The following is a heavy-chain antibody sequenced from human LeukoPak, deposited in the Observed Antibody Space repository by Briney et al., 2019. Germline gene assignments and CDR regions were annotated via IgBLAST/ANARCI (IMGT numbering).Heavy chain of an antibody. J-gene: IGHJ4*02. Sequence: SVKVSCKASGGTFSSYAISWVRQAPGQGLEWMGGIIPIFGTANYAQKFQGRVTITTDESTSTAYMELSSLRSEDTAVYYCARGVPYYDSSGPLDYWGQGTLVTVSS. V-gene: IGHV1-69*05. CDR1: GGTFSSYA. D-gene: IGHD3-22*01. CDR2: IIPIFGTA. CDR3: ARGVPYYDSSGPLDY.